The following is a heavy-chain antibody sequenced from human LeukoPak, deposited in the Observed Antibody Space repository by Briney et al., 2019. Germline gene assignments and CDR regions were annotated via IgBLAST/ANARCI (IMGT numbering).Heavy chain of an antibody. CDR3: ARGRSGYSYAIDY. Sequence: PSETLSLTCAVYGGSFSGYYWSWIRQPPGKGLEWVSYISSSGSTIYYADSVKGRFTISRDNAKNSLYLQMNSLRAEDTAVYYCARGRSGYSYAIDYWGQGTLVTVSS. CDR2: ISSSGSTI. CDR1: GGSFSGYY. J-gene: IGHJ4*02. D-gene: IGHD5-18*01. V-gene: IGHV3-11*04.